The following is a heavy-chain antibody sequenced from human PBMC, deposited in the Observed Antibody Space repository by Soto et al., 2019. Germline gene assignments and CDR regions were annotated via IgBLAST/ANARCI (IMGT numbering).Heavy chain of an antibody. D-gene: IGHD4-17*01. J-gene: IGHJ4*02. CDR1: GFSFSNYA. V-gene: IGHV3-23*01. CDR2: FSAGGRA. Sequence: ESVGGLVQPGGSLRLSCEASGFSFSNYALSWVRQAPGKGLERVSTFSAGGRAYYADSVKGRFTIAKDFSKNTLHLQTNSLRAEDTAVYFCAKESMPEHYGDTLFDHWGQGTRVTVSS. CDR3: AKESMPEHYGDTLFDH.